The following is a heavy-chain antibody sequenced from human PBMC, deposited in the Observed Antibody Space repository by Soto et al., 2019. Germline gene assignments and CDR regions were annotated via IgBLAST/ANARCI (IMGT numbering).Heavy chain of an antibody. J-gene: IGHJ4*02. D-gene: IGHD2-2*01. Sequence: QVQLQESGPGLVKPSETLSLTCTVSGGSISSYYWSWIRQPPGKGLEWIGYIYYSGSTNYNPSPQSRVNISVDTSKNQFSLKLSSVTAAGTAVYYCAKTPYCSSTSCYDSWGQGTLVTVSS. CDR1: GGSISSYY. CDR3: AKTPYCSSTSCYDS. CDR2: IYYSGST. V-gene: IGHV4-59*12.